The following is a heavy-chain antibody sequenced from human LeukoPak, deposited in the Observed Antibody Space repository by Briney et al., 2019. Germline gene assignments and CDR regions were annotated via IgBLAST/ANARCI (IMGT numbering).Heavy chain of an antibody. D-gene: IGHD3-9*01. CDR3: AKGIYDILTGPGY. Sequence: GGSLRLSCAASGFTFTSYGMHWVRQAPGQGLEWVAVISYDGSNKYYADSVKGRFTISRDNSKNTLYLQMNSLRAEDTAVYYCAKGIYDILTGPGYWGQGTLVTVSS. CDR2: ISYDGSNK. J-gene: IGHJ4*02. V-gene: IGHV3-30*18. CDR1: GFTFTSYG.